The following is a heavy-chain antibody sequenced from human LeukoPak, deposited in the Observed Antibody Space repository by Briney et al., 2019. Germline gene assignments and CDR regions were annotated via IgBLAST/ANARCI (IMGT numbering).Heavy chain of an antibody. D-gene: IGHD3-22*01. CDR3: ARNYYDSSGYYPVDAFDI. CDR1: GFTFSNYA. Sequence: GGSLRLSCAASGFTFSNYAMNWVRQAPGKGLEGVSGISGSGGSTYYADSVKGRFTISRDNAKNSLYLQMSSLRAEDTAVYYCARNYYDSSGYYPVDAFDIWGQGTMVIVSS. V-gene: IGHV3-23*01. CDR2: ISGSGGST. J-gene: IGHJ3*02.